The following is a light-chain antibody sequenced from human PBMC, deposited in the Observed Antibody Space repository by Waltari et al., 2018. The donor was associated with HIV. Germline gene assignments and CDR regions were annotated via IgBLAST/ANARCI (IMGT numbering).Light chain of an antibody. CDR2: GES. J-gene: IGKJ4*01. CDR3: QQYNNWPALT. Sequence: EIVMTQSPATLSVSPGEGATLSCRASQSVSSNVAWYQQKPGQAPRLLIYGESTRDTGIPARFSGSGSGTEFTLTISSLQSEDFAVYYCQQYNNWPALTFGGGTKVEIK. V-gene: IGKV3-15*01. CDR1: QSVSSN.